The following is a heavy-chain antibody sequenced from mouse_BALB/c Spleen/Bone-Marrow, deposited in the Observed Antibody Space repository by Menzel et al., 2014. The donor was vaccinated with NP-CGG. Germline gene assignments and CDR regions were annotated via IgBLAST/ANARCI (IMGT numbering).Heavy chain of an antibody. V-gene: IGHV1-61*01. CDR2: IHPSDTET. CDR3: ARLEGNYGSTFAY. J-gene: IGHJ3*01. D-gene: IGHD1-1*01. Sequence: QVQLKQSGAELVRPGASVKLSCKASGYSFTSYWMNWAKQRPGHGLEWIGMIHPSDTETRLNQRFKDKATLTVDKSSSTAYMQLNSPTSEDSAVYYCARLEGNYGSTFAYWGQGTLVTVSA. CDR1: GYSFTSYW.